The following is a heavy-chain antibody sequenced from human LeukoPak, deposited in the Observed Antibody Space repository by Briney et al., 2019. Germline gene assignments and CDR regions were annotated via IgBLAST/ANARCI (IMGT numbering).Heavy chain of an antibody. J-gene: IGHJ4*02. CDR3: ARYYVSPFDGSGSSPLDY. D-gene: IGHD3-10*01. V-gene: IGHV1-8*01. Sequence: ASVKVSCKASGYTFTSYDINWVRQATGQGLEWMGWMNPNSGNTGYAQKFQGRVTMTRNTSISTAYMELSSLRSEDTAVYYCARYYVSPFDGSGSSPLDYWGQGTLVTVSS. CDR2: MNPNSGNT. CDR1: GYTFTSYD.